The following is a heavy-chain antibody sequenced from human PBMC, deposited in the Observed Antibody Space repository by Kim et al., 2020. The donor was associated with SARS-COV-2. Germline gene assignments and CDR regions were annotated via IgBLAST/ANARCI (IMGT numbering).Heavy chain of an antibody. V-gene: IGHV3-15*01. CDR2: DGGTT. Sequence: DGGTTDYAAPVKGRFTSSRDDSKNTLYLQMNSLKTEDTAVYYCTTAVGDYWGQGTLVTVSS. CDR3: TTAVGDY. J-gene: IGHJ4*02.